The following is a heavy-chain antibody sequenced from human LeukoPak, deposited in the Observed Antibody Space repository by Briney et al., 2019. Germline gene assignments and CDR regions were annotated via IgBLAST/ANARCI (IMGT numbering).Heavy chain of an antibody. Sequence: PSETLSLTCTVSSGSIVSSGHYWGWIRQPPGKGLEWIGTVYYTDSTHYNPSLKSRVAISVDTSRDQFSLKLSSVTAADTAVYYCARKEGGESGYDRVYDAFDIWGQGTMVTVSS. J-gene: IGHJ3*02. CDR3: ARKEGGESGYDRVYDAFDI. V-gene: IGHV4-39*07. CDR1: SGSIVSSGHY. CDR2: VYYTDST. D-gene: IGHD3-22*01.